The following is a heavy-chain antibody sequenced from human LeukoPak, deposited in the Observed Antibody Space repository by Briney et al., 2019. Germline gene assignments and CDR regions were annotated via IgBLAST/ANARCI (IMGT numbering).Heavy chain of an antibody. Sequence: NPGGSLRLSCAASGFTFNDAWMNWVRQAPGKGLEWVGRIKRKTDGGTTDYAAPVKGRFTISRDDSKNTLYLQMNSLRAEDTAVYYCARVSYRGAEAEGLAYDYWGQGIPVTVSS. CDR2: IKRKTDGGTT. CDR1: GFTFNDAW. J-gene: IGHJ4*02. D-gene: IGHD6-19*01. CDR3: ARVSYRGAEAEGLAYDY. V-gene: IGHV3-15*07.